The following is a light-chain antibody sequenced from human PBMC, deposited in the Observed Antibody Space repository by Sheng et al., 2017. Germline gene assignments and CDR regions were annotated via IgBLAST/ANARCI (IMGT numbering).Light chain of an antibody. CDR2: AAS. V-gene: IGKV1-12*01. Sequence: DIQMTQSPSSVSASLGDRVTITCRASQGIGTWLVWYQVKPGKAPKLLIYAASTLQSGVPSRFSGSGSGTDFTLTISCLQSEDFATYYCQQYYSYLGTFGQGTKVEIK. CDR1: QGIGTW. J-gene: IGKJ1*01. CDR3: QQYYSYLGT.